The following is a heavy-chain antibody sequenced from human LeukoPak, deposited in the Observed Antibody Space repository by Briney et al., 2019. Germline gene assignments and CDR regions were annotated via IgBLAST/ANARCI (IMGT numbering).Heavy chain of an antibody. CDR3: ARNSYGSGGIDY. D-gene: IGHD3-10*01. Sequence: SETLSLTCTVSGGSISSGSYYWSWIRQPAGKGLVWIGRIYTSGSTNYNPSLKSRVTISVDTSKNQFSLKLSSVTAADTAVYYCARNSYGSGGIDYWGQGTLVTVSS. CDR2: IYTSGST. CDR1: GGSISSGSYY. V-gene: IGHV4-61*02. J-gene: IGHJ4*02.